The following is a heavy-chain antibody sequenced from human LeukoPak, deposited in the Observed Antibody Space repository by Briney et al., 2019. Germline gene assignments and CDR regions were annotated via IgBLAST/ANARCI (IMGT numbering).Heavy chain of an antibody. J-gene: IGHJ4*02. CDR3: ARGGNSSGWLGDY. D-gene: IGHD6-19*01. CDR1: GGSFSGYY. Sequence: SETLPLTCAVYGGSFSGYYWSWIRQPPGKGLEWIGEINHSGSTNYNPSLKSRVTISVDTSKNQFSLKLSSVTAADTAVYYCARGGNSSGWLGDYWGQGTLVTVSS. CDR2: INHSGST. V-gene: IGHV4-34*01.